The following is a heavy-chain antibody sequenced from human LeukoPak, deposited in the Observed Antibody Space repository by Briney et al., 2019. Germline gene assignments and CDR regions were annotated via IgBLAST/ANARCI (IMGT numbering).Heavy chain of an antibody. CDR1: GYTFPNYD. Sequence: ASVKVSCKASGYTFPNYDINWVRQATGQGLEWMGWMNPNTGHTGYAQKFQGRVTFTRNTSISTAFMDLGSLMSEDTAVYYCARGDFWSGYSNYYYMDVWGKGTTVTVSS. CDR3: ARGDFWSGYSNYYYMDV. V-gene: IGHV1-8*03. D-gene: IGHD3-3*01. J-gene: IGHJ6*03. CDR2: MNPNTGHT.